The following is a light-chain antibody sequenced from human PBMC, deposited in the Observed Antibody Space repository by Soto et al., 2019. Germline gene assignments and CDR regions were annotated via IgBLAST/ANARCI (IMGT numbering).Light chain of an antibody. Sequence: QAVVTQPPSVSGAPGQRVTISCTGSSSNIGAGFDVHWYQKIPGTAPKLLIYGNYNRPSGVPDRFSGSKSGTSASLAITGLQAEDEADYYCQSYDRLSGPVAFGGGTKVTVL. V-gene: IGLV1-40*01. CDR1: SSNIGAGFD. CDR3: QSYDRLSGPVA. CDR2: GNY. J-gene: IGLJ2*01.